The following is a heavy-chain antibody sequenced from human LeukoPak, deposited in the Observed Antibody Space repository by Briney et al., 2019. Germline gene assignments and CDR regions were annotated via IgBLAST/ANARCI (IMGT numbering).Heavy chain of an antibody. V-gene: IGHV4-4*07. CDR3: ARSSGPRDYFQH. D-gene: IGHD3-22*01. CDR2: IYTSGST. CDR1: GFTFDDYA. J-gene: IGHJ1*01. Sequence: LRLSCAASGFTFDDYAMHWVRQPAGKGLEWIGRIYTSGSTNYNPSLKSRVTMSVDTSKNQFSLKLSSVTAADTAVYYCARSSGPRDYFQHWGQGTLVTVSS.